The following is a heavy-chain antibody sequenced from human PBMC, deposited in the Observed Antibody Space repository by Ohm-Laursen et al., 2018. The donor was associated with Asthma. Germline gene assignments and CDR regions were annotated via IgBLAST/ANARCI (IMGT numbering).Heavy chain of an antibody. CDR3: ARGPGIGYFDY. V-gene: IGHV3-30*03. Sequence: SLRLSCSASGFTFSSYGMHWVRQAPGKGLEWVAVISYDGSNKYYADSVKGRFTISRDNSKNTLYLQMNSLRSEDTAVYYCARGPGIGYFDYWGQGTLVTVSS. CDR1: GFTFSSYG. CDR2: ISYDGSNK. J-gene: IGHJ4*02. D-gene: IGHD1-26*01.